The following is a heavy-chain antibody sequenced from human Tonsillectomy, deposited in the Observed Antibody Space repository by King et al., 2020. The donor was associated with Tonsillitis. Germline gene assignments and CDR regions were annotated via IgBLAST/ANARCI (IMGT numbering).Heavy chain of an antibody. Sequence: VQLQESGPGLVKPSETLSLTCTVSGDSISSYYWSWIRQPAGKGLEWIGRIYTSGSTNYNPSLQRRVTMSVDTSKKQFSLKLSSVTAADTAVYYCAVNRDSTGYYFDYWGQGTPVTVSS. V-gene: IGHV4-4*07. CDR3: AVNRDSTGYYFDY. CDR2: IYTSGST. J-gene: IGHJ4*02. CDR1: GDSISSYY. D-gene: IGHD3-22*01.